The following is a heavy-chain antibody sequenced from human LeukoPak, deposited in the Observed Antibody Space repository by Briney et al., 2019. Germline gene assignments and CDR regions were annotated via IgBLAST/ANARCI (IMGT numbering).Heavy chain of an antibody. CDR3: ARAKYYYGSGSYYDAFDI. V-gene: IGHV3-74*01. CDR1: GFTFSRYK. Sequence: GGSLRLSCVASGFTFSRYKMHWVRQGPGKGLMWVSRLNSDGSGTTYADSVKGRFTISRDNAKNMLYLQMSSLRAEDTAVYYCARAKYYYGSGSYYDAFDIWGQGTMVTVSS. J-gene: IGHJ3*02. CDR2: LNSDGSGT. D-gene: IGHD3-10*01.